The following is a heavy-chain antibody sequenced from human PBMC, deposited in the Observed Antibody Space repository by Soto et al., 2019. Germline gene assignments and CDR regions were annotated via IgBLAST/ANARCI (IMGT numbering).Heavy chain of an antibody. CDR2: FDPEDGET. CDR3: ATDPEYYDFWSGLNMGMDV. D-gene: IGHD3-3*01. Sequence: ASVKVSCKVSGYTLTELCMHWVRQAPGKGGEGMGGFDPEDGETIYAQKFQGRVTMSEDTSTDTAYMELSSLRSEDTAVYYCATDPEYYDFWSGLNMGMDVWGQGTTVTVSS. CDR1: GYTLTELC. V-gene: IGHV1-24*01. J-gene: IGHJ6*02.